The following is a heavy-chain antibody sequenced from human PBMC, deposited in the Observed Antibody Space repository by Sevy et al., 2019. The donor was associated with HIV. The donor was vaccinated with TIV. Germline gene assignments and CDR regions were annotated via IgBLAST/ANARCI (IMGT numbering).Heavy chain of an antibody. J-gene: IGHJ6*02. CDR1: GFSFSDYN. D-gene: IGHD3-3*01. V-gene: IGHV3-21*01. Sequence: GGSLRLSCAASGFSFSDYNMNWVRQAPGKGLEWVSFISSGSGYIYYADSMKGRFTISRDNAKNSLYLQLNSLRAEETAVYYCARDKTILEGRYGMDVWGQGTTVTVSS. CDR3: ARDKTILEGRYGMDV. CDR2: ISSGSGYI.